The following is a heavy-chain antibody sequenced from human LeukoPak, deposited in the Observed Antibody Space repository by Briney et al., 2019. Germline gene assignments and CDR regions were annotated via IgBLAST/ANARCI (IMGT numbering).Heavy chain of an antibody. CDR2: IYYSGST. CDR3: ARGGDYGASSDY. V-gene: IGHV4-30-4*01. Sequence: SETLSLTCTVSGGSISSGDYYWSWIRQPPGKGLEWIGYIYYSGSTYYNPSLKSRVTISVDTSKNQFSLKLSSVTAADTAVYYCARGGDYGASSDYWGQGTLVTVSS. D-gene: IGHD4-17*01. CDR1: GGSISSGDYY. J-gene: IGHJ4*02.